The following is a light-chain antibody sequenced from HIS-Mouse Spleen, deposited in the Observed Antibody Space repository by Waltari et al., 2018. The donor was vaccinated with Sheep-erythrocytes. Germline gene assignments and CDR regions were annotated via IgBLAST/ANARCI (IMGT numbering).Light chain of an antibody. CDR3: QQFNNYPRT. CDR2: DAS. J-gene: IGKJ1*01. V-gene: IGKV1D-13*01. Sequence: IQFTQSPSPLSSSVGDRITITFRASQGISSALAWYQQKPGKAPKLLIYDASSLESGVPSRFSGSGSGTDFTLTISSLQPEDFATYYCQQFNNYPRTFGQGTKVEIK. CDR1: QGISSA.